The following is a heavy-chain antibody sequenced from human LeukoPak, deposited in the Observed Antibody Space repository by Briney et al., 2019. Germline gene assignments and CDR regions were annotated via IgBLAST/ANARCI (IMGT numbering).Heavy chain of an antibody. Sequence: GGSLKLSCAASGFTFSGSTMHWVRQASGKGLEWVGRISTNANSSATAYAASVKGRFTISRDDSKNTAYLQMNSLKTEDTAVYYCTSPYSTSNVIYWGQGTLVTVSA. J-gene: IGHJ4*02. CDR2: ISTNANSSAT. CDR1: GFTFSGST. D-gene: IGHD6-6*01. V-gene: IGHV3-73*01. CDR3: TSPYSTSNVIY.